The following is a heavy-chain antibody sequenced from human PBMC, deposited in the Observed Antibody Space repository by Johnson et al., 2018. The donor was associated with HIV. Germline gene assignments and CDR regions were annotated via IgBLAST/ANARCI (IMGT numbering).Heavy chain of an antibody. CDR1: GFTFSDAW. CDR2: VKSKTAGGST. V-gene: IGHV3-15*01. J-gene: IGHJ3*02. CDR3: TTGLYWNDAFDI. D-gene: IGHD1-1*01. Sequence: EVQLVESGGGLVKPGGSLRLSCAASGFTFSDAWMHWVRQAPGKELEWVGRVKSKTAGGSTDYAAPVKGRFTISRDGSKNTLYLQMHSLKNEDTAIYYCTTGLYWNDAFDIWGQGTMVTVSS.